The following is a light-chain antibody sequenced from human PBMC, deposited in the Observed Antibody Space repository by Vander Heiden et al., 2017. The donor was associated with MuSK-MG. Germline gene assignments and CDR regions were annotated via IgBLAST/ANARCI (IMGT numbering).Light chain of an antibody. CDR2: AAS. CDR1: QPISSY. V-gene: IGKV1-39*01. Sequence: DIQMTQSPSSLSASVGDRVTLSCRASQPISSYLNWYQQKPGKAPKLLIYAASILYSGAPSRFSGSGSGTDFTLTISRLQPEDVATYYCQQSYTIQAFGGGTKVEI. J-gene: IGKJ4*02. CDR3: QQSYTIQA.